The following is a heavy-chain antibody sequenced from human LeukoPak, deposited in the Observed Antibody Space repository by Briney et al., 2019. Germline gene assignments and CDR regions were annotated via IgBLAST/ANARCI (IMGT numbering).Heavy chain of an antibody. V-gene: IGHV1-69*05. D-gene: IGHD5-12*01. CDR3: ARGRGWLRAFDY. CDR2: IIPIFGTA. Sequence: SVKVSCKASGGSFSSYGISWVRQAPGQGLEWMGGIIPIFGTANYAQKFQGRVTITTDESTSTAYMELSSLRSEDTAVYYCARGRGWLRAFDYWGQGTLVTVSS. CDR1: GGSFSSYG. J-gene: IGHJ4*02.